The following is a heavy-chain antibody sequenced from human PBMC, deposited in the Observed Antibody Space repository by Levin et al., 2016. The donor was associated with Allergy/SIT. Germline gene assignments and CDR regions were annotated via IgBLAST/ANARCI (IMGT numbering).Heavy chain of an antibody. V-gene: IGHV3-15*01. CDR3: TTAEYNYDYGGLDY. CDR2: IKSKTDGGTT. Sequence: GESLKISCAASGFTFSNAWMSWVRQAPGKGLEWVGRIKSKTDGGTTDYAAPVKGRFTISRDDSKNTLYLQMNSLKTEDTAVYYCTTAEYNYDYGGLDYWGQGTLVTVSS. J-gene: IGHJ4*02. CDR1: GFTFSNAW. D-gene: IGHD4-23*01.